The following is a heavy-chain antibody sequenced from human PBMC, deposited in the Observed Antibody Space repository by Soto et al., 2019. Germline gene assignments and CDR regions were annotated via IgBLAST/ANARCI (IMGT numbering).Heavy chain of an antibody. CDR2: ISQSGNT. CDR1: GGSFSGYY. J-gene: IGHJ4*02. D-gene: IGHD6-6*01. Sequence: NPSETLSLTCSIYGGSFSGYYWSWIRQPPGKGLEWIGEISQSGNTNYSPSLKSRVSISIDTSKKQFSLNLASVSAADTAVYYCARAPKVSGSSQTRPDFWGQGTLVTVSS. CDR3: ARAPKVSGSSQTRPDF. V-gene: IGHV4-34*01.